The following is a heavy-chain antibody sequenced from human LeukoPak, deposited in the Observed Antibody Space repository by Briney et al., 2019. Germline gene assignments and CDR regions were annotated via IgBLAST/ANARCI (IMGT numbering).Heavy chain of an antibody. V-gene: IGHV3-53*01. J-gene: IGHJ4*02. Sequence: GGSLRLSCAASGFTVSSNDMSWVRQAPGKGLEWVSVIYGGGGSTYYADSVKGRFTISRDNSKNTLYLQMISLRAEDTAVYYCARDRPYSGSHGGDYWGQGTLVTVSS. CDR1: GFTVSSND. CDR3: ARDRPYSGSHGGDY. D-gene: IGHD1-26*01. CDR2: IYGGGGST.